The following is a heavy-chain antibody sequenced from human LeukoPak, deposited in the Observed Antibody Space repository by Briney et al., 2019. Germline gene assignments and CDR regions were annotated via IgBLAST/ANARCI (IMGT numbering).Heavy chain of an antibody. CDR2: ISSSSLYI. CDR3: AREGDGYNSPIDY. V-gene: IGHV3-21*01. J-gene: IGHJ4*02. D-gene: IGHD5-24*01. Sequence: MPGGSLRLPCAASGFTFSTYYMSWVRQAPGKGLEWVSSISSSSLYIYYADSVKGRFTISRDNAKNSLFLQMNSLRAEDTAVYYCAREGDGYNSPIDYWGQGTLVTVSS. CDR1: GFTFSTYY.